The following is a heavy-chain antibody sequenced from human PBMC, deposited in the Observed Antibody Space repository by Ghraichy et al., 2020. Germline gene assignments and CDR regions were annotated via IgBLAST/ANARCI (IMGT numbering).Heavy chain of an antibody. CDR1: GYTFTSYG. D-gene: IGHD3-22*01. Sequence: ASVKVSCKASGYTFTSYGISWVRQAPGQGLEWMGWISAYNGNTNYAQKLQGRVTMTTDTSTSTAYMELRSLRSDDTAVYYCARDRPPTYYYDSSGSAGEDYWGQGTLVTVSS. CDR3: ARDRPPTYYYDSSGSAGEDY. CDR2: ISAYNGNT. V-gene: IGHV1-18*01. J-gene: IGHJ4*02.